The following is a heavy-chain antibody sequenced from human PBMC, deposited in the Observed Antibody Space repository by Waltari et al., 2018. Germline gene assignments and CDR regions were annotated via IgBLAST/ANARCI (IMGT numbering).Heavy chain of an antibody. D-gene: IGHD3-16*01. CDR1: GFTFSGSY. CDR3: ARDGGGNGYIHY. Sequence: EVQLVESGGGLVQPGGSLRLSCEASGFTFSGSYMHWVRQAPGKGLVWVSRINTDGSSTNYADSVKGRFTISRDNGKNTLYLQMNSLRAEDAAVYYCARDGGGNGYIHYWGQGTLVTVSS. V-gene: IGHV3-74*01. CDR2: INTDGSST. J-gene: IGHJ4*02.